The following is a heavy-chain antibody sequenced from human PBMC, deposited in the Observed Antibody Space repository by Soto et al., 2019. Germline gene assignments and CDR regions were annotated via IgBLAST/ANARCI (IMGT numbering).Heavy chain of an antibody. J-gene: IGHJ6*02. CDR3: ARYSSSWAYYYGMDV. D-gene: IGHD6-13*01. V-gene: IGHV3-11*01. Sequence: SGGSLRLSCAASGFTFSNYAMSWVRQAPGKGLEWVSYISSSGSTIYYADSVKGRFTISRDNAKNSLYLQMNSLRAEDTAVYYCARYSSSWAYYYGMDVWGQGTTVTVSS. CDR2: ISSSGSTI. CDR1: GFTFSNYA.